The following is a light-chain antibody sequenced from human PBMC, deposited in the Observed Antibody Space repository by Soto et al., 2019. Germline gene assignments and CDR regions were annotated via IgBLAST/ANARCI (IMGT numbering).Light chain of an antibody. CDR2: DVT. CDR1: SSDVGSYNY. Sequence: QSALAQPASVSGSPGQSITIFCTGTSSDVGSYNYVSWYQQHPGRAPKLMIYDVTNRPSGVSNRFSGSKSGSTASLTISGLQAEEEADYFCTSYTTSSTYFFGTGTKVTVL. J-gene: IGLJ1*01. CDR3: TSYTTSSTYF. V-gene: IGLV2-14*03.